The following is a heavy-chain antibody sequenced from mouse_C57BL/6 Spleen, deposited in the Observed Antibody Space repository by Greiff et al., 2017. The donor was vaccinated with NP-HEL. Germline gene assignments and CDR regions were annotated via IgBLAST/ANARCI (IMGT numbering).Heavy chain of an antibody. V-gene: IGHV5-4*01. CDR1: GFTFSSYA. Sequence: EVQRVESGGGLVKPGGSLKLSCAASGFTFSSYAMSWVRQTPEKRLEWVATISDGGSYTYYPDNVKGRFTISRDNAKNNLYLQMSHLKSEDTAMYYCASPDSSGYVGYYAMDYWGQGTSVTVSS. J-gene: IGHJ4*01. CDR2: ISDGGSYT. D-gene: IGHD3-2*02. CDR3: ASPDSSGYVGYYAMDY.